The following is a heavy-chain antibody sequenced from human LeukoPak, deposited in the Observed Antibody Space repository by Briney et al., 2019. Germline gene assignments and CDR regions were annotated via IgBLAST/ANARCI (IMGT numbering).Heavy chain of an antibody. CDR2: INPSGDST. Sequence: GASVKVSCRASGYTFTIYYIHWVRQAPGQGLEWMGIINPSGDSTSYAQKFQGRVTMTRDTSTSTVYMELSSLRSEDTAVYYCARAGIFDYWGQGTLVTVSS. CDR3: ARAGIFDY. J-gene: IGHJ4*02. D-gene: IGHD3-10*01. CDR1: GYTFTIYY. V-gene: IGHV1-46*01.